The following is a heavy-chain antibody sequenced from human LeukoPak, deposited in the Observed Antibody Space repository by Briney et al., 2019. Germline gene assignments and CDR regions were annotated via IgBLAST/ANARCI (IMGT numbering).Heavy chain of an antibody. V-gene: IGHV3-23*01. CDR1: GFTFSSYA. J-gene: IGHJ5*02. CDR2: ISGSGGST. Sequence: GGSLRLSCAASGFTFSSYAMSWVREAPGKGLEWVSAISGSGGSTYYADSVKGRFTISRDNSKNTLYLQMNSLRAEDTAVYYCAKTIRRWFGELRQGWFDPWGQGTLVTVSS. D-gene: IGHD3-10*01. CDR3: AKTIRRWFGELRQGWFDP.